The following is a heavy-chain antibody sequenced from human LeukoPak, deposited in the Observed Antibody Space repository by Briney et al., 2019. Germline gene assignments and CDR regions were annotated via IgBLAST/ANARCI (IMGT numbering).Heavy chain of an antibody. CDR1: GGSFSGYY. V-gene: IGHV4-34*01. J-gene: IGHJ4*02. D-gene: IGHD3-22*01. CDR3: ARESSDYYDSSGYYG. CDR2: INHSGST. Sequence: SETLSLTCAVYGGSFSGYYWSWIRQPPGKGLEWIGEINHSGSTNYNPSLKSRVTISVDTSKNQFSLKLSSVTAADTAVYYCARESSDYYDSSGYYGWGQGTLVTASS.